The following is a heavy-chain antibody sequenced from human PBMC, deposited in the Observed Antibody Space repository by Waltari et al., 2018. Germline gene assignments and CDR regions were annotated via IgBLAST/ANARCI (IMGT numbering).Heavy chain of an antibody. Sequence: QVQLVQSGAEVKKPGASVKVSCKVSGYTLTDVSMHWVRQDPGKGLEWMGGFDPEDGETIYAQKFQGRVTMTEDTSTDTAYMELSSLRSEDTAVYYCATAYIAAAGGDAFDIWGQGTMVTVSS. D-gene: IGHD6-13*01. J-gene: IGHJ3*02. CDR3: ATAYIAAAGGDAFDI. V-gene: IGHV1-24*01. CDR2: FDPEDGET. CDR1: GYTLTDVS.